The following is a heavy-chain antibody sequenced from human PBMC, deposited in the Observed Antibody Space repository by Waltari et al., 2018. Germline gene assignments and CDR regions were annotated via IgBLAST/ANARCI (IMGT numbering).Heavy chain of an antibody. CDR1: GFTFSSYG. D-gene: IGHD4-4*01. CDR3: AKDVATDSFYYYYYMDV. CDR2: ISYDGSNK. V-gene: IGHV3-30*18. Sequence: QVQLVESGGGVVQPGRSLRLSCAASGFTFSSYGLHWVRQDPGQGLEWVAVISYDGSNKYYADSVKGRFTISRDNSKNTLYLQMNSLRAEDTAVYYCAKDVATDSFYYYYYMDVWGKGTTVTISS. J-gene: IGHJ6*03.